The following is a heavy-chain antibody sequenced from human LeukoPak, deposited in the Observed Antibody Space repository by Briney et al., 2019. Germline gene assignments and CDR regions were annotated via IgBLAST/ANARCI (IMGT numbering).Heavy chain of an antibody. J-gene: IGHJ4*02. CDR3: ASWNYDSLTGYYIDY. Sequence: GGSLRLSCAASGFTFGSHWMTWVRQAPGMGLEWVANIQPDGTAKEFVGSVKGRFSIPRDNAENSLYLQMNSLRAEDTAVYYCASWNYDSLTGYYIDYWGQGTLVAVSS. CDR2: IQPDGTAK. D-gene: IGHD3-9*01. V-gene: IGHV3-7*01. CDR1: GFTFGSHW.